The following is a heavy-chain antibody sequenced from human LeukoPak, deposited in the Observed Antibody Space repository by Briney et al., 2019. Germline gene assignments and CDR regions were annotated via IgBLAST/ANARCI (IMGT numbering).Heavy chain of an antibody. J-gene: IGHJ4*02. D-gene: IGHD6-19*01. V-gene: IGHV3-7*04. CDR1: GFTFGIYW. CDR2: IKQDGSEK. Sequence: GGSLRLSCAASGFTFGIYWMSWVRQAPGKRLEWVANIKQDGSEKFYVDSVKGRFTLSRDNAKNSLFLQMNSLRAEDTAVYYCARDYYGSGWYGDYWGQGTLVTVSS. CDR3: ARDYYGSGWYGDY.